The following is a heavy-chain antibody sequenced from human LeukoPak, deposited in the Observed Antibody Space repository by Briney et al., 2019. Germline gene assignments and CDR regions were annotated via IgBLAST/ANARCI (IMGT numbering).Heavy chain of an antibody. D-gene: IGHD2-2*01. CDR3: ARDSQIVPVAAGAFDI. CDR2: INPKSGGT. J-gene: IGHJ3*02. V-gene: IGHV1-2*06. CDR1: GYTLTGYY. Sequence: ASVKVSCKPYGYTLTGYYMHWVRQAPGQGLEWMGRINPKSGGTNYAQKFQGRVTMTRDTSTSTVYMELSSLRSEDTAVYYCARDSQIVPVAAGAFDIWGQGTMVTVSS.